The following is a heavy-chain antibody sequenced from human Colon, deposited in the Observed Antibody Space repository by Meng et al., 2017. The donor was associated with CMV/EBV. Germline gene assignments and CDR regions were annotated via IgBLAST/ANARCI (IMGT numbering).Heavy chain of an antibody. V-gene: IGHV3-23*01. D-gene: IGHD2-2*01. CDR1: GFTFSSYA. CDR2: MSGSGGST. CDR3: AKDGACSSSSCQTPLDY. J-gene: IGHJ4*02. Sequence: GGSLRLSCAASGFTFSSYAMSWVRQAPGKGLEWVSVMSGSGGSTNYADSVKGRFTISRDNSKSTLYLQMNSLRAADTAIYYCAKDGACSSSSCQTPLDYWGQGTLVTVSS.